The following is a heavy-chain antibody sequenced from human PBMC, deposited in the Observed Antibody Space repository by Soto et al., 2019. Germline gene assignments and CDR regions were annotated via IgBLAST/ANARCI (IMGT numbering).Heavy chain of an antibody. CDR2: INAGNGNT. CDR1: GYRFTNYA. D-gene: IGHD3-16*02. Sequence: QVQLVQSGAEVREPGASVKVSCKASGYRFTNYALHWVRQAPGQSLEWMGWINAGNGNTKYSQKFQDRVTITRDTSANTAYMELSSLRSEDTAVYYCAGELWGTYRFDYWGQGTLVTVSS. J-gene: IGHJ4*02. CDR3: AGELWGTYRFDY. V-gene: IGHV1-3*01.